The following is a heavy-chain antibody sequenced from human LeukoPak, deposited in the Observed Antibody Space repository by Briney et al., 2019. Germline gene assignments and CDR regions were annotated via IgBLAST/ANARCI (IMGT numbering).Heavy chain of an antibody. D-gene: IGHD2-2*02. J-gene: IGHJ6*02. V-gene: IGHV3-30*02. CDR1: GFTFSTYA. CDR3: AKDSLVVVPAAIEYYYYGMDV. CDR2: ISYDGSNK. Sequence: GGPLRLSWAAPGFTFSTYAMHGFRQAQGKGLGGGAFISYDGSNKYYAASVKGRFTISRDNSKNTLYLQMNSLRAEDTAVYYCAKDSLVVVPAAIEYYYYGMDVWGQGTTVTVSS.